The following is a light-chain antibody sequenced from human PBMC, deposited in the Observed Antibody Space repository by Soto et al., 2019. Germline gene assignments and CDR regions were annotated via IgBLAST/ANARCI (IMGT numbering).Light chain of an antibody. CDR3: SSYAGSYSFV. V-gene: IGLV2-11*01. Sequence: QSVLTQPRSVSGSPGQSVTISCTGTSSDVGGYRYVSWYQQHPGKAPKLMMYDVTTRPSGIPDRLSGSKSGNTASLTISGLQAEDEADYYCSSYAGSYSFVFGTGTK. J-gene: IGLJ1*01. CDR2: DVT. CDR1: SSDVGGYRY.